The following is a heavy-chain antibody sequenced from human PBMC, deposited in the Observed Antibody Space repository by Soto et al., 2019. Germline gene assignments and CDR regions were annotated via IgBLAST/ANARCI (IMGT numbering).Heavy chain of an antibody. CDR3: TTLSYLYYDGMDV. V-gene: IGHV3-15*01. CDR2: IKSKVDGGTA. J-gene: IGHJ6*02. D-gene: IGHD2-2*01. Sequence: LRLSCAASGFTFSNAWMNWVRQGPGKGLEWLGRIKSKVDGGTADYGAATKGRFNISRDDLKNMLYLQMNSLKPDDTAVYYCTTLSYLYYDGMDVWGQGTTVTVSS. CDR1: GFTFSNAW.